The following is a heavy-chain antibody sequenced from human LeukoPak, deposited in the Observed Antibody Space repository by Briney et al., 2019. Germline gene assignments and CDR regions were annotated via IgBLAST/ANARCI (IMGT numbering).Heavy chain of an antibody. V-gene: IGHV3-23*01. CDR2: ISGSGDNT. J-gene: IGHJ3*02. CDR1: GFTFSSYA. Sequence: QSGGSLRLSCAASGFTFSSYAMSWVRQAPGKGLEWVSGISGSGDNTYYADSVKGRFTISRDNSKNTMYLQMNSLRAEDTAVYFCIKVIMFAFDIWGQGTMVTVSS. CDR3: IKVIMFAFDI. D-gene: IGHD3-10*02.